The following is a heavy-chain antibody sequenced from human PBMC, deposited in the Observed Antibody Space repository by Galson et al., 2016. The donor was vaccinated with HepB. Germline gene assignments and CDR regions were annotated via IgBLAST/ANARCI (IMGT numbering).Heavy chain of an antibody. CDR2: FDVEDGKT. CDR1: GYTLNEMS. Sequence: SVKVSCKVSGYTLNEMSMHWVRQAPGKGLEWMGGFDVEDGKTIYAQKFQGRVTMTEDTSSDTAYMELSSLRSEDTAVYYCAAALLEIHSPFDYWGQGTLVTVSS. J-gene: IGHJ4*02. CDR3: AAALLEIHSPFDY. V-gene: IGHV1-24*01. D-gene: IGHD1-7*01.